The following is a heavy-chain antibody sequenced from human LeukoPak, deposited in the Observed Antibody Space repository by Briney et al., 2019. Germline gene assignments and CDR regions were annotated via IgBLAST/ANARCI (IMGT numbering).Heavy chain of an antibody. D-gene: IGHD6-13*01. CDR2: ISGSGGST. CDR1: GFTFSSYA. J-gene: IGHJ6*02. Sequence: PGGSLRLSCAASGFTFSSYAMSWVRQAPGKGLERVSAISGSGGSTYYADSVKGRFTISRDNSKNTLYLQMNSLRAEDTAVYYCAKSGSSWSYYYYGMDVWGQGTTVTVSS. CDR3: AKSGSSWSYYYYGMDV. V-gene: IGHV3-23*01.